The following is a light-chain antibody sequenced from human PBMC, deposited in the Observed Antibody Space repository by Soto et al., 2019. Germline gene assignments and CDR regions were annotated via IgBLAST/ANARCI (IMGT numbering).Light chain of an antibody. CDR1: QSFLGL. CDR2: DAY. Sequence: EVLLTQSPVTLSLSPGERATLPCRASQSFLGLLAWYQQKPGQAPRLLIYDAYNRATGIPPRFSGSGSGTDFTLTISSLEPEDSAGYYCQHRHMWPSTLGQGTPLDI. V-gene: IGKV3-11*01. J-gene: IGKJ5*01. CDR3: QHRHMWPST.